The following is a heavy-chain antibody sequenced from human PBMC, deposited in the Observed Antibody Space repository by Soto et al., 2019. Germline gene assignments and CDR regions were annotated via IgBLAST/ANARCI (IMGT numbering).Heavy chain of an antibody. CDR2: ISYDGSNK. Sequence: QVQLVESGGGVVQPGRSLRLSCAAAGFTFSSYGMHWVRQAPGKGLEWVAVISYDGSNKYYADSVKGRFTISRDNSKNTLYLQMNILRAEDTAVYYCAKDFVITGDYWGQGTLVTVS. CDR1: GFTFSSYG. D-gene: IGHD3-22*01. V-gene: IGHV3-30*18. J-gene: IGHJ4*02. CDR3: AKDFVITGDY.